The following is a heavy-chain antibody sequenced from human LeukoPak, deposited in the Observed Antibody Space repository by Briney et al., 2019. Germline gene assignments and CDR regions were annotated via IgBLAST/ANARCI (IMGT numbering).Heavy chain of an antibody. CDR1: GFTLSSYG. Sequence: GGTVRLFCAESGFTLSSYGMHCVPQAPGKGLEGVANIKQDGSEKYYVDSVKGRFTISRDNAKNSLYLQMNSLRAEDTAVYYCAREVATGTGAYNYWGQGTLVTVSS. CDR2: IKQDGSEK. J-gene: IGHJ4*02. V-gene: IGHV3-7*01. CDR3: AREVATGTGAYNY. D-gene: IGHD6-13*01.